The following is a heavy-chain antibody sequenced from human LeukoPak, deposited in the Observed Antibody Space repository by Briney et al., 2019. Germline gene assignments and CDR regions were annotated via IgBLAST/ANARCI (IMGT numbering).Heavy chain of an antibody. CDR1: GFTFSSYA. CDR2: ISYDGSNK. CDR3: ARVQSYDSSGYYFLFGSFDY. V-gene: IGHV3-30-3*01. D-gene: IGHD3-22*01. J-gene: IGHJ4*02. Sequence: GGSLRLSCAASGFTFSSYAMSWVRQAPGKGLEWVAVISYDGSNKYYADSVKGRFTISRDNSKNTLYLQMNSLRAEDTAVYYCARVQSYDSSGYYFLFGSFDYWGQGTLVTVSS.